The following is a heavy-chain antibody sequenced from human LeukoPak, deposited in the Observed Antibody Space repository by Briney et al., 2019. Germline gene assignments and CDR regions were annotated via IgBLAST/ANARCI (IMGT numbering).Heavy chain of an antibody. J-gene: IGHJ3*02. CDR1: GGSVSSGSYY. V-gene: IGHV4-61*01. D-gene: IGHD5-24*01. CDR3: ARDQGRWIKSWLQSAHAFDI. Sequence: SETLSLTCTVSGGSVSSGSYYWSWIRQPPGKGLEWIGYIYYSGSTNYNPSLKSRVTISVDTSKNQFSLKLSSVTAADTAVYYCARDQGRWIKSWLQSAHAFDIWGQGTMVTVSS. CDR2: IYYSGST.